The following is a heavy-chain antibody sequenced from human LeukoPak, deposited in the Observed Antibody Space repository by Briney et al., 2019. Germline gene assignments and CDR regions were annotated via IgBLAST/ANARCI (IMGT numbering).Heavy chain of an antibody. CDR1: GFTFSSYW. J-gene: IGHJ4*02. V-gene: IGHV3-7*01. CDR2: IKHDGSEK. Sequence: GGSLRLSCVASGFTFSSYWMTWVRQAPGKGLEWVANIKHDGSEKYYVDSVKGRFTISRDNARNSLYLQMNSLRAEDTAVYYCARSLTGITSYWGQGTLVTVSS. D-gene: IGHD7-27*01. CDR3: ARSLTGITSY.